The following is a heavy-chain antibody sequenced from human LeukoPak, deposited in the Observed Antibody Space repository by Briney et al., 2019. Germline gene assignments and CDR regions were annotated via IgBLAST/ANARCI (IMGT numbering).Heavy chain of an antibody. V-gene: IGHV1-69*05. CDR1: GGTFSSYA. CDR3: ARGKVKDYYYYMDV. CDR2: IIPIFGTA. Sequence: SVKVSCKASGGTFSSYAISWVLQAPGQGLEWMGGIIPIFGTANYAQKFQGRVTITTDESTSTAYMELSSLRSEDTAVYYCARGKVKDYYYYMDVWGKGTTVTVSS. J-gene: IGHJ6*03.